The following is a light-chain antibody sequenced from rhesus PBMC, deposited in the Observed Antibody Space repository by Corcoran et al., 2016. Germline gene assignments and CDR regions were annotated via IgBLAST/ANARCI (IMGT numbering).Light chain of an antibody. V-gene: IGKV1-22*01. J-gene: IGKJ1*01. CDR1: QGISSW. CDR2: KAS. Sequence: DIQMTQSPSSLSSSVGDTVTITCRASQGISSWLAWYQQKPGKAPKLLIYKASSLQSGVPSRFSGSGSGTDFPLTISSLQSEDFATYYCQQYSSRPTFGQGAKVEIK. CDR3: QQYSSRPT.